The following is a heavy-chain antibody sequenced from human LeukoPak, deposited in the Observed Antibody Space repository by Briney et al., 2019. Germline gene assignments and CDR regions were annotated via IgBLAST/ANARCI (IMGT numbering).Heavy chain of an antibody. CDR3: SRDSGYCSGGSCWYFDF. V-gene: IGHV1-2*02. CDR1: GYTFTGYY. D-gene: IGHD2-15*01. CDR2: INPNSGGT. Sequence: ASVKVSCKASGYTFTGYYNHWVRQAPGQGLECMGWINPNSGGTNYAQKFQGRVTMTRDTSMSTAYMELSGLRSDDTAVYYCSRDSGYCSGGSCWYFDFWGQGTLVTVSS. J-gene: IGHJ4*02.